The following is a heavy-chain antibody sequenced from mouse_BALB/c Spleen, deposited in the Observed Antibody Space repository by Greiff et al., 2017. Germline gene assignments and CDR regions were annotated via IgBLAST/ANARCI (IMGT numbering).Heavy chain of an antibody. J-gene: IGHJ4*01. CDR3: ARDYYYGSSYMYYAMDD. V-gene: IGHV5-6-5*01. CDR1: GFTFSSYA. CDR2: ISSGGST. Sequence: EVQLVESGGGLVKPGGSLKLSCAASGFTFSSYAMSWVRQTPEKRLEWVASISSGGSTYYPDSVKGRFTISRDNARNILYLQMSSLRSEDTAMYYCARDYYYGSSYMYYAMDDWGQGTSVTVSS. D-gene: IGHD1-1*01.